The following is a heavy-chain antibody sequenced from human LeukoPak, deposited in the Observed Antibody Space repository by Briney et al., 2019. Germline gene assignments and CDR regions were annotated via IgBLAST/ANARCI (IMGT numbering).Heavy chain of an antibody. CDR1: GGSFSGYY. D-gene: IGHD3-10*01. V-gene: IGHV4-34*01. CDR3: ARSQGELLWFGESYYFDY. CDR2: INHSGST. Sequence: PSETLSLTCAVYGGSFSGYYWSWIRQPPGKGLEWIGEINHSGSTNYNPSLKSRVTISVDTSKNQFSLKLSSVTAADTAVYYCARSQGELLWFGESYYFDYWGQGTLVTVSS. J-gene: IGHJ4*02.